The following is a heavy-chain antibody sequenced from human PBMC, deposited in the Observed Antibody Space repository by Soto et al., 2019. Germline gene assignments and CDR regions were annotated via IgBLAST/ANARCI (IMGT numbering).Heavy chain of an antibody. V-gene: IGHV4-31*03. J-gene: IGHJ4*02. D-gene: IGHD2-2*01. Sequence: QVQLQESGPGLVKPSQTLSLICTVSGDSISDDGYYWSWIRQHPGEGLEWIGHIYYTRSTYYNPSLKSRLAMSVDMSKNQFSLRLTSVTAADTAVYYCARLSCITTSCYGSDWGQGMLVTVSS. CDR2: IYYTRST. CDR3: ARLSCITTSCYGSD. CDR1: GDSISDDGYY.